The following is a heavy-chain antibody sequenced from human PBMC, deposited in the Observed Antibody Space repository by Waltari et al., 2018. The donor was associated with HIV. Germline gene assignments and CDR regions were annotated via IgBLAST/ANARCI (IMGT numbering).Heavy chain of an antibody. J-gene: IGHJ6*02. CDR3: VRGGGSWLYDMFYYQGLDV. V-gene: IGHV1-18*01. D-gene: IGHD3-10*01. Sequence: VQLVQSGPEMRKPGASVKISCRASGFTFTNYVFSWVRQAPGQGLEWLGWISAYEGKKDSAQKFKSIITLTTETSTTTVYLEVRSLRSDDTAIYYCVRGGGSWLYDMFYYQGLDVWGQGTTVIVSS. CDR1: GFTFTNYV. CDR2: ISAYEGKK.